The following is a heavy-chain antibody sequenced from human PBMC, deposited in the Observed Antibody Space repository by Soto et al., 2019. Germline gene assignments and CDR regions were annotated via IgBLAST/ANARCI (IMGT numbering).Heavy chain of an antibody. V-gene: IGHV3-30*18. CDR2: ISYDGSNK. D-gene: IGHD6-13*01. Sequence: LRLSCAASGFTFSSYGMHWVRQAPGKGLEWVAVISYDGSNKYYADSVKGRLTISRDNSKNTLYLQMNSLRAEDTAVYYCAKGIAAAGPPKYYYYGMDVWGQGTTVTVSS. CDR1: GFTFSSYG. J-gene: IGHJ6*02. CDR3: AKGIAAAGPPKYYYYGMDV.